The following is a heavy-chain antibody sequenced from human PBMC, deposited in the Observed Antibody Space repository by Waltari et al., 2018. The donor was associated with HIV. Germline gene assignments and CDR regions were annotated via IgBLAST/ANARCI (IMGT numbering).Heavy chain of an antibody. CDR1: GFIFSSSW. D-gene: IGHD6-13*01. Sequence: EGLMVESGGGLVQPGGSLRLSCEASGFIFSSSWMHWVRQAPGKGLVWVSSINRDGNTTTYADSVKGRFTISRDNAKNTLFLQMDSLRAEDTAVYFCVREYSSSRFFDYWGQGTLVTVSS. CDR2: INRDGNTT. V-gene: IGHV3-74*01. CDR3: VREYSSSRFFDY. J-gene: IGHJ4*02.